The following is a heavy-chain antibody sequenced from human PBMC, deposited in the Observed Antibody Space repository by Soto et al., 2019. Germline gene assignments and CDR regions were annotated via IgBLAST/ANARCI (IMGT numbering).Heavy chain of an antibody. D-gene: IGHD3-3*01. Sequence: ASVKVSCKASGYIFSANYIHWVRQAPGQGLEWLGWINPHSGATNYAQKFLGRVTMSADTSASTAYMDLARLKSDDTAVYYCGRAHALGFANRLDPSSRGTAVTVSS. CDR2: INPHSGAT. V-gene: IGHV1-2*02. CDR1: GYIFSANY. J-gene: IGHJ5*02. CDR3: GRAHALGFANRLDP.